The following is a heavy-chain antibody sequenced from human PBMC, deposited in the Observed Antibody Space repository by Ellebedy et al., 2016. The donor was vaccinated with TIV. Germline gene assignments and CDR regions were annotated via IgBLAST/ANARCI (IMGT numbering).Heavy chain of an antibody. Sequence: ASVKVSXKASGYIFTSYYMHWVRQAPGQGLEWMGIINPSGGSTSYAQKFQGRVTMTRDTSTSTVYMELSSLRSEDTAVYYCARPDYYDSSGYYPGAFDIWGQGTMVTVSS. CDR2: INPSGGST. D-gene: IGHD3-22*01. J-gene: IGHJ3*02. CDR3: ARPDYYDSSGYYPGAFDI. CDR1: GYIFTSYY. V-gene: IGHV1-46*01.